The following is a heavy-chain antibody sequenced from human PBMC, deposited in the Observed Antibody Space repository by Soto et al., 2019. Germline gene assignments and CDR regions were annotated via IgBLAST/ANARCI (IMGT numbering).Heavy chain of an antibody. V-gene: IGHV4-31*03. CDR1: GGSISSGGYY. Sequence: QVQLQESGPGLVKPSQTLSLTCTVSGGSISSGGYYWSWIRQHPGKGLEWIGYIYYSGSNYYNPSLKNRVTIPVDTSKNQFSLKLSSVTAADTAVYYCAREGWSHQYDSSGEGGTGGVYWGQGTLVTVSS. CDR2: IYYSGSN. J-gene: IGHJ4*02. D-gene: IGHD3-22*01. CDR3: AREGWSHQYDSSGEGGTGGVY.